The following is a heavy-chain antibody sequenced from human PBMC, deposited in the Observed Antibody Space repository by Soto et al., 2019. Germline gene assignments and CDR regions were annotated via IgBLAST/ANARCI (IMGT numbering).Heavy chain of an antibody. CDR1: GFTFSSYG. CDR3: AKSASGGPDLNWFDP. D-gene: IGHD6-25*01. J-gene: IGHJ5*02. CDR2: ISYDGSNK. Sequence: GGSLRLSCAASGFTFSSYGMHWVRQAPGKGLEWVAVISYDGSNKYYADSVKGRFTISRDNSKNTLYLQMNSLRAEDTAVYYCAKSASGGPDLNWFDPWGQGTLVTVSS. V-gene: IGHV3-30*18.